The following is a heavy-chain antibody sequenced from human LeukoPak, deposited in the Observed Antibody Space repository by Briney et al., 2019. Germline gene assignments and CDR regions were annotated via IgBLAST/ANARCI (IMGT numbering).Heavy chain of an antibody. D-gene: IGHD6-13*01. CDR2: ISWSGGSI. CDR1: GFTFDGYA. CDR3: ARYSSSRQLYYFDY. Sequence: GGSLRLSCAASGFTFDGYARHWVRQAPGKGLEWVAGISWSGGSIGYADAVKGRFTISRDNAKNSLYLQMNSLRAEAMALYYCARYSSSRQLYYFDYWGQGTLVTVSS. J-gene: IGHJ4*02. V-gene: IGHV3-9*03.